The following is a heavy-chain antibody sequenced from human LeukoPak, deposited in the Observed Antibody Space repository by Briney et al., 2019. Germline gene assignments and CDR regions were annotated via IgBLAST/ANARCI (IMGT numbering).Heavy chain of an antibody. Sequence: SQTLSLTCTVSGASINSGDYYWSWIRQPPGKGLEWIGYIYYSGSTYYNPSLKSRVTISVDTSKNQFSLKVSSVTAADTAVYYCAQGEDGMDLWGQGTTVTVSS. CDR2: IYYSGST. D-gene: IGHD3-10*01. V-gene: IGHV4-30-4*01. CDR1: GASINSGDYY. CDR3: AQGEDGMDL. J-gene: IGHJ6*02.